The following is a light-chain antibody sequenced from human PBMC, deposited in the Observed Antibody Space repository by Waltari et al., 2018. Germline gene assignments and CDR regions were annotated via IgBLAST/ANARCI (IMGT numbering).Light chain of an antibody. CDR2: GAS. J-gene: IGKJ4*01. CDR1: ENLNNHLDNN. CDR3: QQYHNWPLT. Sequence: EIVMTQSPVSLSLSPGETATLSCRASENLNNHLDNNLAWYQQKPGQPPRLLVFGASTRASDTPARFSGAGSGADFTLTSSSLQSEDSAVYYCQQYHNWPLTFGGGTKVEIK. V-gene: IGKV3-15*01.